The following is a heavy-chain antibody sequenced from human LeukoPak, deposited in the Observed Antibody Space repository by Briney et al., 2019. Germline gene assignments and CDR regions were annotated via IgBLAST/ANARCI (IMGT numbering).Heavy chain of an antibody. D-gene: IGHD2-2*02. V-gene: IGHV3-23*01. J-gene: IGHJ4*02. Sequence: GGSLRLSCAASGFTFSNYAMSWVRQAPGKGLEWVSSFSGSGGSTHYADSVKGRFTISRDNSKNTLYLQMNSLGAEDTAVYYCAREKAQTICSSSSCYIERAFDYWGQGTLVTVSS. CDR3: AREKAQTICSSSSCYIERAFDY. CDR2: FSGSGGST. CDR1: GFTFSNYA.